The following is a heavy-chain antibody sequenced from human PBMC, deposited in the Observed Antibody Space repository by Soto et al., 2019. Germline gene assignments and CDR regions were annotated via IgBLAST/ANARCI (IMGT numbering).Heavy chain of an antibody. CDR2: IYHSGST. CDR3: ARSADGHYDFWSGYYRVGWFDP. J-gene: IGHJ5*02. D-gene: IGHD3-3*01. V-gene: IGHV4-30-2*01. CDR1: GGSISSGGYS. Sequence: SETLSLTCAVSGGSISSGGYSWSWIRQPPGKGLEWIGYIYHSGSTYYNPSLKSRVTISVDRSKNQFSLKLSSVTAADTAVYYCARSADGHYDFWSGYYRVGWFDPWGQGTLVTVSS.